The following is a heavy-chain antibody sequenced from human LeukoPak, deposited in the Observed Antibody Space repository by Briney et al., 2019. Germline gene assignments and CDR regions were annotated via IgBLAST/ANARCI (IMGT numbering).Heavy chain of an antibody. CDR3: ACFRLHPDAFDI. CDR1: GLTFSSYS. J-gene: IGHJ3*02. Sequence: RGGSLRLSCPASGLTFSSYSMNWARQARGEGLEWVSSISSSSSYTYYADSVKGRFTISRDNANNSLYLQMNSLRAQDTAVYYCACFRLHPDAFDIWGQGTMVTVSS. V-gene: IGHV3-21*01. CDR2: ISSSSSYT. D-gene: IGHD4-11*01.